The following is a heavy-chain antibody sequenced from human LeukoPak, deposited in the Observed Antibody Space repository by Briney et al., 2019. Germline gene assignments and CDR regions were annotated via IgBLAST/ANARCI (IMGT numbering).Heavy chain of an antibody. Sequence: PSETLSLTCSVSGDSLSSSVHYWGWIRQPPGKGLEWIGLIHNSGSTYYNSSLKSRVTISVDPSKNVVSLKLSSVTAADTAVFYCARRAREGYPHFDYWGQGTLATVSS. CDR2: IHNSGST. J-gene: IGHJ4*02. V-gene: IGHV4-39*01. CDR1: GDSLSSSVHY. D-gene: IGHD5-24*01. CDR3: ARRAREGYPHFDY.